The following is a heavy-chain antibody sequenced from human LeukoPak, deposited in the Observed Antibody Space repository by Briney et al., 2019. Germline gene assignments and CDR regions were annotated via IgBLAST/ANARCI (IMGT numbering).Heavy chain of an antibody. V-gene: IGHV4-59*10. CDR3: AREGGCTTGSCYYFDS. J-gene: IGHJ4*02. Sequence: PSETLSLTCAVYGGSFSGYYWSWIRQPPGKGLEWLGRLYGSGNINYNPSLQSRLTMSLDTSKNRFSLQLSSVTAADTAVYFCAREGGCTTGSCYYFDSWGLGTLVTVSS. CDR1: GGSFSGYY. D-gene: IGHD2-8*01. CDR2: LYGSGNI.